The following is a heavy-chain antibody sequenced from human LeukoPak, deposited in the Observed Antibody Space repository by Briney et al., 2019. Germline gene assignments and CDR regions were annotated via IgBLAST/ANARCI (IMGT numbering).Heavy chain of an antibody. V-gene: IGHV3-21*01. CDR1: GFTFSSYS. CDR3: ASGSSSSGEDYFDY. Sequence: GGSLRLSCAASGFTFSSYSMNWVRQTPGKGLEWVSSISSRSTYIYYADSVKGRFTISRDNAKNSLYLQMNSLRAEDTAVYYCASGSSSSGEDYFDYWGQGTLVTVSS. CDR2: ISSRSTYI. J-gene: IGHJ4*02. D-gene: IGHD6-6*01.